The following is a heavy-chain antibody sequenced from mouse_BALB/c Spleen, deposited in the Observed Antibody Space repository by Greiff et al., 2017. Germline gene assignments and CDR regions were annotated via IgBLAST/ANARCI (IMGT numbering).Heavy chain of an antibody. CDR3: ARGYYGSRGYFDY. Sequence: EVQLQQSGGGLVQPGGSRKLSCAASGFTFSSFGMHWVRQAPEKGLEWVAYISSGSSTIYYADTVKGRFTISRDNPKNTLFLQMTSLRSEDTAMYYCARGYYGSRGYFDYWGQGTTLTVSS. D-gene: IGHD1-1*01. V-gene: IGHV5-17*02. CDR2: ISSGSSTI. CDR1: GFTFSSFG. J-gene: IGHJ2*01.